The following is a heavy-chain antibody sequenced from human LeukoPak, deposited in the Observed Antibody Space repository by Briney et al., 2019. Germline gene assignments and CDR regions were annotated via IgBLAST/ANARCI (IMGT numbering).Heavy chain of an antibody. Sequence: KSSETLSLTCAVYGGSFSGYHWSWIRQPPGKGLEWIGEINHSGSTNYNPSLKSRVTISVDTSKNQFSLKLSSVTAADTAVYYCARGLKRGDKTMDVWGQGTTVTVSS. CDR2: INHSGST. D-gene: IGHD2-21*02. CDR3: ARGLKRGDKTMDV. CDR1: GGSFSGYH. V-gene: IGHV4-34*01. J-gene: IGHJ6*02.